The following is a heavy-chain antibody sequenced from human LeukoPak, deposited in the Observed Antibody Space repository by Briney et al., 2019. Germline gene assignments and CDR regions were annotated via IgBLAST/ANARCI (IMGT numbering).Heavy chain of an antibody. J-gene: IGHJ4*02. D-gene: IGHD3-10*01. CDR1: GYSISSGYY. Sequence: SETLSLTCTVSGYSISSGYYWGWIRQPSGKGLEYLGSIYHNGRTDYNPSLKSRVTISEDMSKNQFSLKLSSVTAADTAVYYCARGFQGSNFDYWGQGTLVTVSS. CDR3: ARGFQGSNFDY. CDR2: IYHNGRT. V-gene: IGHV4-38-2*02.